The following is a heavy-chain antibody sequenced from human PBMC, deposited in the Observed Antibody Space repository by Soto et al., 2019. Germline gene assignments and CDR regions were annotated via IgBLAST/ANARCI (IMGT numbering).Heavy chain of an antibody. CDR2: FDPEDGET. CDR3: ATRYCSSTSCYLRNWFDP. V-gene: IGHV1-24*01. CDR1: GYTLTELS. Sequence: QVQLVQSGAEVKKPGASVKVSCKVSGYTLTELSMHWVRQAPGKGLEWMGGFDPEDGETIYAQKFQGRVTMTEDTSTDTAYMELISLRSEDTAVYYCATRYCSSTSCYLRNWFDPWGQGTLVTVSS. J-gene: IGHJ5*02. D-gene: IGHD2-2*01.